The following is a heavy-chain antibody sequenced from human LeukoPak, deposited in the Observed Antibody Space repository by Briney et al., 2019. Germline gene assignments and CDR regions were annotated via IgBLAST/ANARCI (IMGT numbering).Heavy chain of an antibody. D-gene: IGHD3-10*01. J-gene: IGHJ4*02. CDR2: IYYSGST. V-gene: IGHV4-39*01. CDR3: ARAPFGDSIGAFDY. CDR1: GGSISSSSYY. Sequence: PSETLSLTCTVSGGSISSSSYYWGGIRQPPGKGLEWIGGIYYSGSTNYNPSLKSRVTISVDTSKNQFSLKLSSVTAADTAVYYCARAPFGDSIGAFDYWGQGTLVTVSS.